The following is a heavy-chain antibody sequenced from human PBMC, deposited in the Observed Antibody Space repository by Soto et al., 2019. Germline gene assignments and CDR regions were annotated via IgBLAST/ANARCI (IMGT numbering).Heavy chain of an antibody. J-gene: IGHJ5*02. CDR2: ISAYNGNT. V-gene: IGHV1-18*04. CDR3: ARDKGVIGFDP. CDR1: GYTFTSYG. Sequence: ASVKVSCKASGYTFTSYGISWVRQAPGQGLEWMGWISAYNGNTNYAQKLQGRVTMTTDTYTSTAYMERRSLRSDDTAVYYWARDKGVIGFDPWGQGTLVTASS. D-gene: IGHD3-22*01.